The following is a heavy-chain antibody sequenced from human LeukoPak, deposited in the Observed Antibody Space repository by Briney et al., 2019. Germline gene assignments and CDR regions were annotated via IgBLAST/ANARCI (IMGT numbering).Heavy chain of an antibody. D-gene: IGHD3-22*01. CDR3: ARDSHKFDSSGYYPDAFDI. J-gene: IGHJ3*02. CDR1: GFTVSDKY. Sequence: GGSLRLSCAASGFTVSDKYMSWVRQAPGKGLEWVSVIYSGGSTYYADSVKGRFTISRDSSKNTLYLQMNSLRAEDTAVYYCARDSHKFDSSGYYPDAFDIWGQGTMVTVSS. V-gene: IGHV3-53*01. CDR2: IYSGGST.